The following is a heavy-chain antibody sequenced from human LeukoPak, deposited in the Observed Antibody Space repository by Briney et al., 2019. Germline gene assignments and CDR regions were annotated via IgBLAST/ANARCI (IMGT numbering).Heavy chain of an antibody. CDR2: MNPNSGNT. J-gene: IGHJ4*02. D-gene: IGHD3-3*01. V-gene: IGHV1-8*01. Sequence: ASVKVSCKASGYAFTSYDINWVRQATGQGLEWKGWMNPNSGNTGYAQKFQGRVTMTRNTSISTAYMELSSLRSEDTAVYYCARGITIFGVVIIELDYWGQGTLVTVSS. CDR3: ARGITIFGVVIIELDY. CDR1: GYAFTSYD.